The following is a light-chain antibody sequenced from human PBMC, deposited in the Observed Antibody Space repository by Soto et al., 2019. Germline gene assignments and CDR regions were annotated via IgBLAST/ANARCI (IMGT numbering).Light chain of an antibody. V-gene: IGKV3-20*01. Sequence: EIVLTQSPGTLSLSPGERATLSCRTSQSLSNTYLAWYQQKLGQTPRLLIYGASSRATGIPDRFSGSGSGTDFTLTISSLQTEDFATYYCQQLNNYPRTFGQGTKGDIK. CDR3: QQLNNYPRT. J-gene: IGKJ1*01. CDR1: QSLSNTY. CDR2: GAS.